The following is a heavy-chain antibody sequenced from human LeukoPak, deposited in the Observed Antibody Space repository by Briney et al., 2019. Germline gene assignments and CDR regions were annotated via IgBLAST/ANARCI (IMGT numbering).Heavy chain of an antibody. J-gene: IGHJ4*02. V-gene: IGHV3-74*01. CDR3: ARDSDFWSGYYFDY. CDR2: INSDGSST. CDR1: GFTFSSYW. Sequence: GGSLRLSCAASGFTFSSYWMHWVRQAPGKGLVWVSRINSDGSSTSYADSVKDRFTISRDNAKNTLYLQMNSLRAEDTAVYYCARDSDFWSGYYFDYWGQGTLVTVSS. D-gene: IGHD3-3*01.